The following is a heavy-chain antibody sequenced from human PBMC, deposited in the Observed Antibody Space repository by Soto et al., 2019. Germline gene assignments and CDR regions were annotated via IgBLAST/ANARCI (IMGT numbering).Heavy chain of an antibody. CDR3: AIDRSAALGCGMEV. CDR1: GYTLTRYG. CDR2: ISAYRGKT. D-gene: IGHD6-13*01. Sequence: QDQLVQSGAEVKKHGASVKISCKASGYTLTRYGISWVRQAPGHGLEWRGWISAYRGKTNYAENLQGRITMTTGAATSFPYMDLRRLTFDDTVRDSCAIDRSAALGCGMEVWDRGTAVTVSS. J-gene: IGHJ6*02. V-gene: IGHV1-18*01.